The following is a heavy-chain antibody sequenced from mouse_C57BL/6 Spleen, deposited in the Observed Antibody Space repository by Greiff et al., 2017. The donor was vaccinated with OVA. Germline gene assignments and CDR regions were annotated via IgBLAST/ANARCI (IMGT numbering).Heavy chain of an antibody. CDR3: ARDQAASFDY. Sequence: EVKLLESGPGLVKPSQSLSLTCSVTGYSITSGYYWNWIRQFPGNKLEWMGYISYDGSNNYNPSLKNRISITRDTSKNQFFLKLNSVTTEDTAIYYCARDQAASFDYWGQGTTLTVSS. D-gene: IGHD3-2*02. CDR2: ISYDGSN. J-gene: IGHJ2*01. CDR1: GYSITSGYY. V-gene: IGHV3-6*01.